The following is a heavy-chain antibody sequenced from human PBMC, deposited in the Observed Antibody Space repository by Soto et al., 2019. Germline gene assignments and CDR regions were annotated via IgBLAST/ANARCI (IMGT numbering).Heavy chain of an antibody. CDR2: ISSSSSYI. J-gene: IGHJ6*02. D-gene: IGHD3-9*01. CDR3: ARDLFTYYDILTGYGYYGMDV. CDR1: GFTFSSYS. Sequence: PGGSLRLSCAASGFTFSSYSMNWVRQAPGKGLEWVSSISSSSSYIYYADSVKGRFTISRDNAKNSLYLQMNSLRAEDTAVYYCARDLFTYYDILTGYGYYGMDVWGQGTTVTISS. V-gene: IGHV3-21*01.